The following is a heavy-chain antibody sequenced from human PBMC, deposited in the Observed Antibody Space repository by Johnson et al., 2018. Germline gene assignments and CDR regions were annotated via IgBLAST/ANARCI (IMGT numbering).Heavy chain of an antibody. J-gene: IGHJ1*01. CDR2: ISSSRSTK. CDR3: ASQPGGTQH. Sequence: VQLVESGGGLVQPGGSLRLSCAASGFTFSNYNMNWVRPAPGKGLEWLSYISSSRSTKYYAVTVKGRFPISRDNAKNSLYLQMNSPRDEDTAVYYWASQPGGTQHWGQGTLVTVSS. V-gene: IGHV3-48*02. D-gene: IGHD1-14*01. CDR1: GFTFSNYN.